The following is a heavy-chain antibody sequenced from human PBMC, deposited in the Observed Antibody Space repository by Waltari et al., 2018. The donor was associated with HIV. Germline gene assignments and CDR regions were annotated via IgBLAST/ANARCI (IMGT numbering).Heavy chain of an antibody. D-gene: IGHD3-10*01. J-gene: IGHJ4*02. CDR3: ASPAGKAY. V-gene: IGHV3-74*01. CDR1: GFTFSDYR. Sequence: EVQLVESGGDLVQPGGSLRLSCAASGFTFSDYRMHWVRHSPGKGLVCVSRINSDGSSTNYADSVKGRFTISRDNAKNTLYLQMNSLRVEDTAVYYCASPAGKAYWGQGSLVTVSS. CDR2: INSDGSST.